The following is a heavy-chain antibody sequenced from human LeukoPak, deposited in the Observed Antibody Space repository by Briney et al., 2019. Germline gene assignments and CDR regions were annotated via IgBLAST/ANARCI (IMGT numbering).Heavy chain of an antibody. J-gene: IGHJ6*03. CDR1: GFTFSDYA. D-gene: IGHD7-27*01. CDR2: VNGRGATT. V-gene: IGHV3-23*01. Sequence: GGSLRLSCAASGFASGFTFSDYAVSWVRQAPGKGPEWVASVNGRGATTYYADSVRGRFTISRDNPKNTVYLQMISLGADDTAVYFCAKAPATGEGYYFYYMDVWGKGTTVTVSS. CDR3: AKAPATGEGYYFYYMDV.